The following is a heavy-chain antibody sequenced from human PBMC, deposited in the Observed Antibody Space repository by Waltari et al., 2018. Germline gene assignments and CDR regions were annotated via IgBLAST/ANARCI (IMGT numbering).Heavy chain of an antibody. CDR1: GYTFTGYY. Sequence: QVQLVQSGAEVKKPGASVKVSCKASGYTFTGYYMHWVRQAPGQGLEWMGRINPNSGGTNYAQKFQGRVTMTRDTSISTAYMELSRLRSDDSAVYYCAREDYYDSSGYAVFDYWGQGTLVTVSS. CDR2: INPNSGGT. V-gene: IGHV1-2*06. D-gene: IGHD3-22*01. CDR3: AREDYYDSSGYAVFDY. J-gene: IGHJ4*02.